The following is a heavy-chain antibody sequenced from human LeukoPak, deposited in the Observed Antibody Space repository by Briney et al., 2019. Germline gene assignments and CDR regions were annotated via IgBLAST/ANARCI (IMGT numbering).Heavy chain of an antibody. J-gene: IGHJ4*02. D-gene: IGHD3-10*01. CDR1: GFTFSSYS. CDR2: ISTSGSYV. CDR3: AKAPYYGSGSYYTFDY. Sequence: GGSLRLSCAASGFTFSSYSMNWVRQAPGKGLEWVSSISTSGSYVFDADSVKGQFTISRDNAKNTLYLQMNSLRAEDTAVYYCAKAPYYGSGSYYTFDYWGQGTLVTVSS. V-gene: IGHV3-21*04.